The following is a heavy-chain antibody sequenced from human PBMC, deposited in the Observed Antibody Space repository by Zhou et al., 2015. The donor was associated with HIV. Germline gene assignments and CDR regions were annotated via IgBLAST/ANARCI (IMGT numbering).Heavy chain of an antibody. Sequence: QVQLVQSGAEVKKPGSSVKVSCKASGGTFSSYAISWVRQAPGQGLEWMGGIIPIFGTANYAQKFQGRVTITADESTSTAYMELSSLRSEDTAVYYCARVGSSGWYHYYDSSGADYWGQGTLVTVSS. D-gene: IGHD3-22*01. CDR3: ARVGSSGWYHYYDSSGADY. CDR2: IIPIFGTA. V-gene: IGHV1-69*01. J-gene: IGHJ4*02. CDR1: GGTFSSYA.